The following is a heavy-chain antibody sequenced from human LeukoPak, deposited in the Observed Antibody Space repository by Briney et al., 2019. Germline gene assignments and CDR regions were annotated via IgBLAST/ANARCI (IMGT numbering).Heavy chain of an antibody. CDR2: IKEDGSDK. CDR1: GFTFNSYW. D-gene: IGHD5-18*01. CDR3: ARLPLTARRHFEY. J-gene: IGHJ4*02. V-gene: IGHV3-7*05. Sequence: PGGSLRLSCAVSGFTFNSYWMSWVRQAPGKGLEWVANIKEDGSDKYSVDSVKGRFTISRDNAKNSLYLQMNSLRAEVTAVYYCARLPLTARRHFEYWGQRTLVTFST.